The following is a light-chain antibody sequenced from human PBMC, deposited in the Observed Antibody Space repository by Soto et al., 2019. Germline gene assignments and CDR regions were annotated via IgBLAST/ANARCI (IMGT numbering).Light chain of an antibody. Sequence: QSALTQPASVSGSPGQSITISCTGSSSDIGDYDYVSWYQQHPGKAPKVLISEVSNRPSGVSNRFSGSKSGNTASLTISGLQAEDEADYYCAAWDDTLDAQVFGGGTKLTVL. J-gene: IGLJ3*02. CDR2: EVS. V-gene: IGLV2-14*01. CDR3: AAWDDTLDAQV. CDR1: SSDIGDYDY.